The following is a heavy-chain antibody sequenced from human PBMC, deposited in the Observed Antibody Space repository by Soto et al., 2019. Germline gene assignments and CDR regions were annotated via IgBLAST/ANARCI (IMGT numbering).Heavy chain of an antibody. V-gene: IGHV4-30-4*01. J-gene: IGHJ5*02. CDR2: IYYSGGT. D-gene: IGHD6-19*01. CDR1: GGSISSGDYY. Sequence: QVQLQESGPGLVKPSQTLSLTCTVSGGSISSGDYYWSWIRQPPGKGLEWIGYIYYSGGTYYNPXRKSRPTVSVDXSXNXXSPTVSAVTAADPAVYYCAREASTGWSRGTYWLDPWGQGTLVTVSS. CDR3: AREASTGWSRGTYWLDP.